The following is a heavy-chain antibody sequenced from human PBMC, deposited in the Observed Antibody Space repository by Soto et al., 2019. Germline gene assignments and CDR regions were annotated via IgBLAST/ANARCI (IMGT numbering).Heavy chain of an antibody. CDR2: INPNSGGT. J-gene: IGHJ3*02. V-gene: IGHV1-2*04. D-gene: IGHD7-27*01. CDR3: ARLGIGAFDI. CDR1: GYTFTGYY. Sequence: ASVKVSCKASGYTFTGYYMHWVRQAPGQGVAWMGWINPNSGGTNYAQKFQGWVTMTRDTSISTAYMELSRLRSDVTALYYCARLGIGAFDIWGQGTMVTVSS.